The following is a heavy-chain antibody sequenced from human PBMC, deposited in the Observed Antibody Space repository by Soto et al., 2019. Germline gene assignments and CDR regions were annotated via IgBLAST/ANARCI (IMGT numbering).Heavy chain of an antibody. J-gene: IGHJ3*02. Sequence: QLQLQESGSGLVKPSQTLFLTCAVSGGSISGGGYSWSWIRQPPGKGLEWIGNIHKSGRNYYNPSLKSRVTISVDRSKTKFSLKLSSVTAADTAVYYCDRATSGTYWDGAFDIWGQGTMVTVSS. CDR3: DRATSGTYWDGAFDI. CDR2: IHKSGRN. CDR1: GGSISGGGYS. D-gene: IGHD1-26*01. V-gene: IGHV4-30-2*01.